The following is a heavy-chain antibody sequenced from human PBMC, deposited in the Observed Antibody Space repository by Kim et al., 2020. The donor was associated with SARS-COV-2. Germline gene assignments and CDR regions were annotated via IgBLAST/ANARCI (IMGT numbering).Heavy chain of an antibody. CDR2: IKNKTDGGTT. CDR3: TTAPHPPHIVVVD. Sequence: GGSLRLSCAASGFTFSNAWMSWVRQAPGKGLEWVGRIKNKTDGGTTAYAAPVKGRFTISRDDSKNTLYLQMNSLKTEDTAVYYCTTAPHPPHIVVVDWGQGTLVTASS. J-gene: IGHJ4*02. CDR1: GFTFSNAW. V-gene: IGHV3-15*01. D-gene: IGHD2-21*01.